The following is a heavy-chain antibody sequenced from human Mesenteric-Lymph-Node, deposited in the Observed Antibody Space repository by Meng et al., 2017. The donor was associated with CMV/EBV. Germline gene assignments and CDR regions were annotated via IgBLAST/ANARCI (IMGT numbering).Heavy chain of an antibody. J-gene: IGHJ6*02. CDR2: ISWNSGSI. D-gene: IGHD3-22*01. Sequence: GGSLRLSCAASGFTFDDYAMHWVRQAPGKGLEWVSGISWNSGSIGYADSVKGRFTISRDNAKNSLYLQMNSLRAEDTALYYCAKAYDSSGYIYGMDVWGQGTTVTVSS. CDR3: AKAYDSSGYIYGMDV. V-gene: IGHV3-9*01. CDR1: GFTFDDYA.